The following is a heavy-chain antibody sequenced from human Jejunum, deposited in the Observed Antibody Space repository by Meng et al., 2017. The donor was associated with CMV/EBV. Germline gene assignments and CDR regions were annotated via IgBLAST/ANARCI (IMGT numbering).Heavy chain of an antibody. CDR2: INPNTAAT. Sequence: SCKVSGYTFTGYWIHWVRQAPGQGLEWMGRINPNTAATDYAQEFQGRVTMIKDTSINTVYLQLSRLRSDDTAVYYCARRHDFDLYFDYWGQGSLVTVSS. CDR3: ARRHDFDLYFDY. J-gene: IGHJ4*02. CDR1: GYTFTGYW. V-gene: IGHV1-2*06. D-gene: IGHD3-3*01.